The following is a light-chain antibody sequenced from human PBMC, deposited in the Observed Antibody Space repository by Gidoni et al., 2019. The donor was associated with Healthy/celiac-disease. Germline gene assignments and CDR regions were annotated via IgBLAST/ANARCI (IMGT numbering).Light chain of an antibody. CDR3: HQGSSFPWT. Sequence: ESVLTQSPDFPSVTPEEKVTITCRASQSIGSSLHWYQQKPDQSPKLLIKYASQSFSGVPSRFSGSGSGTDFTLTINGLEAEDAATYYCHQGSSFPWTFGQGTKVEIK. J-gene: IGKJ1*01. CDR1: QSIGSS. CDR2: YAS. V-gene: IGKV6-21*01.